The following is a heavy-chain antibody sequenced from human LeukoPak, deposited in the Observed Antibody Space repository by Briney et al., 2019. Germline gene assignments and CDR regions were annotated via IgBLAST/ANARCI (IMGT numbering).Heavy chain of an antibody. CDR2: ISGSGGST. D-gene: IGHD3-10*01. Sequence: PGGSLRLSCAASGFTFSSYAVSWVRQAPGKGLEWVSAISGSGGSTYYTDSVKGRFTISRDNSKNTLYLQMNSLRAEDTAVYYCAKTSSGSSYYYYGMDVWGQGTTVTVSS. V-gene: IGHV3-23*01. J-gene: IGHJ6*02. CDR1: GFTFSSYA. CDR3: AKTSSGSSYYYYGMDV.